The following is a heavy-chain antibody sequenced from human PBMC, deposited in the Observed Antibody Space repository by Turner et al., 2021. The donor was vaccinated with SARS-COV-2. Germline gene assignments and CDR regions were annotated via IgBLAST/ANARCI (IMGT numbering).Heavy chain of an antibody. D-gene: IGHD2-15*01. Sequence: EVQRREPGGGWVQRGGSRGLSWEASGFTLTTFCMNWVRQAPGKGLEWVASIRDDGSDEKYVDSVKGRFTISRDNAKNSLYLQMNSLRAEDRAVYYCTRVGRPSSIDMWFDLWGQGTLVTVSS. J-gene: IGHJ5*02. CDR1: GFTLTTFC. CDR2: IRDDGSDE. V-gene: IGHV3-7*01. CDR3: TRVGRPSSIDMWFDL.